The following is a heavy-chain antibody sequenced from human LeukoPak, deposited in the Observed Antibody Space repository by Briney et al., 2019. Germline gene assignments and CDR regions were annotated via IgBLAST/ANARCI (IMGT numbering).Heavy chain of an antibody. Sequence: GGSLRLSCAASGFTFSSYAMSWVRQAPGKGLEWVSAISGSGGSTYYADSVKGRFTISRDNSKNTLYLQMNSLRAEDTAVYYCAKLTSPLLWFGELFSHWPYYYGMDVWGQGTTVTVSS. J-gene: IGHJ6*02. V-gene: IGHV3-23*01. CDR1: GFTFSSYA. D-gene: IGHD3-10*01. CDR3: AKLTSPLLWFGELFSHWPYYYGMDV. CDR2: ISGSGGST.